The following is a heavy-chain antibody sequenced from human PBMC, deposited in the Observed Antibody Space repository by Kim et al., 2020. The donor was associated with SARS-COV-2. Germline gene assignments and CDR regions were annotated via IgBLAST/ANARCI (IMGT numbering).Heavy chain of an antibody. CDR3: ARDLPRGYSYGYGDY. J-gene: IGHJ4*02. V-gene: IGHV4-34*01. D-gene: IGHD5-18*01. Sequence: PSLKSRVTISVDTSKNQFSLKLSSVTAADTAVYYCARDLPRGYSYGYGDYWGQGTLVTVSS.